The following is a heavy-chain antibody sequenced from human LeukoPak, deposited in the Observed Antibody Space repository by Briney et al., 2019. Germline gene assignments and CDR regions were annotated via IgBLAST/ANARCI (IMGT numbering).Heavy chain of an antibody. V-gene: IGHV3-7*01. CDR2: IKQDGREK. CDR3: ARDGLTTPFDY. D-gene: IGHD1-1*01. CDR1: GFTFRSYW. Sequence: PGGSLRLSCAASGFTFRSYWMTWVRQAPGRGLEWVANIKQDGREKYYVDSVKGRFTISRDNAEYSLYLQMNRLRAEDTAVYYCARDGLTTPFDYWGQGTLVTVSS. J-gene: IGHJ4*02.